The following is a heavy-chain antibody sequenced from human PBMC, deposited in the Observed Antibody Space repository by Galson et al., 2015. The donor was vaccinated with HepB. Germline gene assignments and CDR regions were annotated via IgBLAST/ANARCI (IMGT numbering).Heavy chain of an antibody. J-gene: IGHJ4*02. CDR1: VFNFRTYG. Sequence: SLRLSCAASVFNFRTYGMSWVRQAPGKGLQWVSTINDSGGNTHYADSVKGRFTISRDNSKNTLYLHMNSLRAEDTAVHYCAKDAGGTDSGPFEYWGQGTLVTVSS. V-gene: IGHV3-23*01. CDR2: INDSGGNT. D-gene: IGHD1-26*01. CDR3: AKDAGGTDSGPFEY.